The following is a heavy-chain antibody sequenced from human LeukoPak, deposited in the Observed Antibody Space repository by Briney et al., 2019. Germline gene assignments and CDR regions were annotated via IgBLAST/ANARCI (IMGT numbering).Heavy chain of an antibody. Sequence: PSETLSLTCTVSGGSISSFYWSWIRQSPGKGLEWIGYIDYSGDTNYNPSLKSRITISLDTSKNQFSLKLSSVTAADTAVYYCAREYYDILTAYSTYFDHWGQGALVTVSS. CDR1: GGSISSFY. V-gene: IGHV4-59*01. CDR3: AREYYDILTAYSTYFDH. CDR2: IDYSGDT. J-gene: IGHJ4*02. D-gene: IGHD3-9*01.